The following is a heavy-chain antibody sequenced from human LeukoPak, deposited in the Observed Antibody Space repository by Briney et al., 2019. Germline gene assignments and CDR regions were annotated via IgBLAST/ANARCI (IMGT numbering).Heavy chain of an antibody. CDR1: GGSISNSSYY. V-gene: IGHV4-39*01. J-gene: IGHJ5*02. D-gene: IGHD3-9*01. CDR3: ARLGSRRYFDWLFGNWFDP. Sequence: SETLSLTCTVSGGSISNSSYYWGWIRQPPGKGLEWIGSIYYSGSTYYNPSLKSRVTISVDTSKNQFSLKLSSVTAADTAVYYCARLGSRRYFDWLFGNWFDPWGQGTLVTVSS. CDR2: IYYSGST.